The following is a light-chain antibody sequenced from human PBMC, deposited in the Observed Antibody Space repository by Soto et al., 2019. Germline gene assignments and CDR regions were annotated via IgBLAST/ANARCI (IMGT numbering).Light chain of an antibody. Sequence: DIQLTQSPSFLSASVGDRVTITCRASQGISSYLAWYQQKPGKAPKLLIYAASTLQSGVPSTFSGSGSGTESTLTISSLQPEDFATYYCLQLKSYPRTFGQGTKVEVK. V-gene: IGKV1-9*01. CDR2: AAS. CDR3: LQLKSYPRT. CDR1: QGISSY. J-gene: IGKJ1*01.